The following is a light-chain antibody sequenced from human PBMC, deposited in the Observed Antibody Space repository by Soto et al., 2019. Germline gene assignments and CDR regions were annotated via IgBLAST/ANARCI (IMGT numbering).Light chain of an antibody. Sequence: DIQMNQSPSTLSASVGDRVTITCRASQSISSWLAWYQQKPGQAPKLLIYKASSLESGVPSRFSGSGSGTEFTLTISSLQPDDFATYYCQQYNSYSLTFGGGSKVDVK. V-gene: IGKV1-5*03. CDR2: KAS. CDR1: QSISSW. CDR3: QQYNSYSLT. J-gene: IGKJ4*01.